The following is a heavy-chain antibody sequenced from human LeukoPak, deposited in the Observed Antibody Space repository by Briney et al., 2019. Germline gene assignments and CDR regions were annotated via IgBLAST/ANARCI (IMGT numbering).Heavy chain of an antibody. V-gene: IGHV1-18*01. CDR3: ARGPSVIRGVTIARLFDS. CDR2: ISGYNGNT. D-gene: IGHD3-10*01. CDR1: GFPLISYG. Sequence: GASVKVSCKASGFPLISYGISWVRQAPGQGLEWMGWISGYNGNTNYAQKLQGRVTMTTDTSTSTAYMELRSLRSDDTAVYYCARGPSVIRGVTIARLFDSWGQGTLVTVSS. J-gene: IGHJ4*02.